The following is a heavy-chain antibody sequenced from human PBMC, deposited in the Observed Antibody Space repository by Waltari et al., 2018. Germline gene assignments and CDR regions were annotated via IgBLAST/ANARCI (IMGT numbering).Heavy chain of an antibody. Sequence: QVQLVVSGGGVVQLGRSVGTCCAASGFAFSTYPMHCVRQTPGKGLEWVAVISYDGSHKYHADSVKGRFTISRDNSKNTLSLQMNSLRAEDRAVYYCARDRRLGNYRTYDAFDMWGQGTMVTVSS. CDR1: GFAFSTYP. J-gene: IGHJ3*02. V-gene: IGHV3-30*01. D-gene: IGHD1-7*01. CDR3: ARDRRLGNYRTYDAFDM. CDR2: ISYDGSHK.